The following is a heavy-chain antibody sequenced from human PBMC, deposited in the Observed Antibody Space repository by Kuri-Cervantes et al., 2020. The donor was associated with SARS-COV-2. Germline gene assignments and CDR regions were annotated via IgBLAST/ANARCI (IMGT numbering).Heavy chain of an antibody. CDR2: IKHSGSS. J-gene: IGHJ5*02. CDR1: GGSFSGYY. V-gene: IGHV4-34*01. CDR3: ARSFRYSGSWPNWFDP. Sequence: SETLSLTCAVYGGSFSGYYWRWIRQPQGKGLEWIGEIKHSGSSNYNPSLNSRVTISVDRSTKLFSLKQSSVTAAYTAVYYCARSFRYSGSWPNWFDPWGQGTLVTVSS. D-gene: IGHD1-26*01.